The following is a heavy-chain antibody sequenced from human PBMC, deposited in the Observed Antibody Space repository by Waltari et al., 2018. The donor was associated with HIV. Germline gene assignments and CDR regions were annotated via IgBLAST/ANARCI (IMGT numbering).Heavy chain of an antibody. CDR3: ARLIFRGAVNGMDV. J-gene: IGHJ6*02. V-gene: IGHV3-23*01. CDR1: GFTFAGSP. D-gene: IGHD3-10*01. Sequence: EVQLLESGGGLVQPGGSLRLSCAASGFTFAGSPMYWVRQAPGKGLEWVSDITSSGGNTYYADSVKGRFTISRDNSKNTLFLQMNSMRAEDTAMYYCARLIFRGAVNGMDVWGQGTTVTVSS. CDR2: ITSSGGNT.